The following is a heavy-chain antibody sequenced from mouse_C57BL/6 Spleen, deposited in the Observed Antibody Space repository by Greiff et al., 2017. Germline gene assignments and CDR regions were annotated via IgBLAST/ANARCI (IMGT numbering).Heavy chain of an antibody. D-gene: IGHD2-3*01. CDR2: FYPGRGSI. J-gene: IGHJ4*01. V-gene: IGHV1-62-2*01. CDR1: GYTFTEYT. CDR3: ARHEANGYYPYYALDY. Sequence: VQLQQSGAELVKPGASVKLSCKASGYTFTEYTIHWVKQRSGQGLEWIGWFYPGRGSIKYNEKFKDKATLTADKSSSTVYMELSILTSEDSAVYFGARHEANGYYPYYALDYWGQGTSVTVSS.